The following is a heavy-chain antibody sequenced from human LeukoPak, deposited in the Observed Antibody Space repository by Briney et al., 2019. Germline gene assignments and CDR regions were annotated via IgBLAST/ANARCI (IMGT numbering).Heavy chain of an antibody. D-gene: IGHD3-16*01. CDR3: ARDGGDYVWGSYAPH. V-gene: IGHV4-39*07. CDR1: GGSISSSSYY. Sequence: MASETLSLTCTVSGGSISSSSYYWGWIRQPPGKGLEWIGSIYYSGSTYYNPSLKSRVTISVDTSKNQFSLKLSSVTAADTAVYYCARDGGDYVWGSYAPHWGQGTLVTVSS. CDR2: IYYSGST. J-gene: IGHJ4*02.